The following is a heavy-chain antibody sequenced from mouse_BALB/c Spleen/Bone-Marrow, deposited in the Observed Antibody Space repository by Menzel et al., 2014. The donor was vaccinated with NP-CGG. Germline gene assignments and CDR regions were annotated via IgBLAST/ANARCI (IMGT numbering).Heavy chain of an antibody. J-gene: IGHJ4*01. CDR1: GFTFSSYI. CDR2: ISNGGGGP. Sequence: EVKLVESGGGLVQPGGSLKISCAASGFTFSSYIMSWVRQTPEKRLEWVAYISNGGGGPYYPDTVKGRFTISRDNAKNTLYLQMISLKSEDTAMYYCARQGVYYGKTYYAMDYWGQGTSVTVSS. D-gene: IGHD2-1*01. V-gene: IGHV5-12-2*01. CDR3: ARQGVYYGKTYYAMDY.